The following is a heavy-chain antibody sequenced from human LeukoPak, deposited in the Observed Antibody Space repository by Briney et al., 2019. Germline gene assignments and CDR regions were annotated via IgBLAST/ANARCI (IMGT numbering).Heavy chain of an antibody. CDR2: IYHSGST. Sequence: SGTLSLTCAVSGGSISSSNWWSWVRQSPEKGLEWIGEIYHSGSTNYNPSLKSRATLSVDKSKNQFSLKLTSVTAADTAVYYCARGRAFFDWGQGTLVTVSS. CDR3: ARGRAFFD. D-gene: IGHD3-3*02. CDR1: GGSISSSNW. J-gene: IGHJ4*02. V-gene: IGHV4-4*02.